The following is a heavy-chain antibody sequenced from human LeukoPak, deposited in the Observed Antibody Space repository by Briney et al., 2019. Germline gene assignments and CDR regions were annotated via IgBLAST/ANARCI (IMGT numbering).Heavy chain of an antibody. J-gene: IGHJ4*02. CDR1: GFTFSSYS. Sequence: GGSLRLSCAASGFTFSSYSMNWVRQAPGKGLEWVSYISSSSSTIYYADSVKGRFIISRDNAKNSLYLQMNSLRAEDTAVYYCARGMGISTYYFDYWGQGTLVTVSS. V-gene: IGHV3-48*01. D-gene: IGHD6-13*01. CDR3: ARGMGISTYYFDY. CDR2: ISSSSSTI.